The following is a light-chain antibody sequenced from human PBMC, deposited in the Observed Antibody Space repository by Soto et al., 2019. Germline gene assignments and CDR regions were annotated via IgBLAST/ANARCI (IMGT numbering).Light chain of an antibody. CDR3: QQYGSSPFT. Sequence: VLTQSPVTLSLSPGERATLSCRASQSVSSPYLAWYQQKPGQPPRLLIYGASTRATDIPDRFIGSGSGTEFTLTIARLAPEDFAMYYCQQYGSSPFTFGPGTKVDI. V-gene: IGKV3-20*01. CDR2: GAS. J-gene: IGKJ3*01. CDR1: QSVSSPY.